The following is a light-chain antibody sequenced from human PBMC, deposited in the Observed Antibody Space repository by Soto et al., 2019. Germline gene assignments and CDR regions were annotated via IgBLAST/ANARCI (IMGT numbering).Light chain of an antibody. CDR1: NSDVGAYNF. Sequence: QSVLTQPRSVSGSPGQSVTISCTGTNSDVGAYNFVSWHQQHPGKAPKLVIYDVTQRPSGVPDRFSGSKSGITASLTISGLQAEDEADYFCSSYTVGSTLYVFGTGTQLTVL. J-gene: IGLJ1*01. CDR2: DVT. CDR3: SSYTVGSTLYV. V-gene: IGLV2-11*01.